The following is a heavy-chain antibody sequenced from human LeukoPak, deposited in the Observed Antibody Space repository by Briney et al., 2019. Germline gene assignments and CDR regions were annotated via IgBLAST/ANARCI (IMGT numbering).Heavy chain of an antibody. J-gene: IGHJ4*02. CDR3: AKVMAVATITRGFDY. CDR1: GFTFSSYW. CDR2: ISGSAGST. Sequence: GGSLRLSCAASGFTFSSYWMSWVRQAPGKGLEWVSTISGSAGSTYYADSVKGRFTISRDNSKNTLYLQMGSLRAEDTAVYYCAKVMAVATITRGFDYWGPGTLVTVSS. V-gene: IGHV3-23*01. D-gene: IGHD5-12*01.